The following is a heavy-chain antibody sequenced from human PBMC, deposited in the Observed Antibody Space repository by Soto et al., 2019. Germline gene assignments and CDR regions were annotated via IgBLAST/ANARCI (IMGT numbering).Heavy chain of an antibody. J-gene: IGHJ4*02. V-gene: IGHV5-10-1*01. CDR2: IDPSDSYT. D-gene: IGHD2-15*01. CDR3: ARDLYCSGGSCYTSESY. Sequence: PGESLKISCKGSGYSFTSYWISWVRQMPGKGLEWMGRIDPSDSYTNYSPSFQGHVTISADKSISTAYLQWSSLKASDTAMYYCARDLYCSGGSCYTSESYWGQRTLVTVSS. CDR1: GYSFTSYW.